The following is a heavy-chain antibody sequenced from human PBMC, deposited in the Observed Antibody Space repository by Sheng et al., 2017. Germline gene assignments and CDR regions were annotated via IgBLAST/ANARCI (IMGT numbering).Heavy chain of an antibody. Sequence: VQLVESGGGLVRPGGSLRLSCAASGFTVNNTYMSWVRQAPGKGLEWVSILYISGTTYYARLREGPFHHLRDTSKNTLYLQMSSLRTEDTAVYYCTRATMINEDSGYNGHWGQGTLVTVSS. CDR3: TRATMINEDSGYNGH. CDR2: LYISGTT. V-gene: IGHV3-66*02. CDR1: GFTVNNTY. D-gene: IGHD5-12*01. J-gene: IGHJ4*02.